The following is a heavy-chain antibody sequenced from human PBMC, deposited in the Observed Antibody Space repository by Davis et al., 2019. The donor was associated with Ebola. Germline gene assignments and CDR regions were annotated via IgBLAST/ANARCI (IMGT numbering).Heavy chain of an antibody. CDR1: GFTFSAYS. V-gene: IGHV3-11*06. CDR3: ARGGYYETTGYSHVAFDI. CDR2: IGATSGYT. Sequence: GESLKISCAASGFTFSAYSMTWIRQAPGKGLEWIAHIGATSGYTNVANSVKGRFTISRDNAKNSLYLQMDSLGAEDTAVYHCARGGYYETTGYSHVAFDIWGQGTVVTVSS. J-gene: IGHJ3*02. D-gene: IGHD3-22*01.